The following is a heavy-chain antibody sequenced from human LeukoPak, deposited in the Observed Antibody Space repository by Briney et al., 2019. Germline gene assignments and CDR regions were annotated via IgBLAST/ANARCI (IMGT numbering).Heavy chain of an antibody. CDR2: IKQDGSEK. CDR1: GFTFSSYW. V-gene: IGHV3-7*01. J-gene: IGHJ6*03. Sequence: GGSLRLSCAASGFTFSSYWMSWVRQAPGKGLGWVGNIKQDGSEKYYVDSVKGRFTISRDNAKNSLYLQMNSLRAEDTAVYYCARELGRYYMDVWGKGTTVTVSS. CDR3: ARELGRYYMDV.